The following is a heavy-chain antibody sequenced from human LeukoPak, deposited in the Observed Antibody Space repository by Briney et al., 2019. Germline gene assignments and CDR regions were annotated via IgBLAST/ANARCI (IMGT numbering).Heavy chain of an antibody. CDR1: GFTFSSYE. D-gene: IGHD3-10*02. V-gene: IGHV3-48*03. J-gene: IGHJ6*04. Sequence: GGSLRLSCAASGFTFSSYEMNWVRQAPGKGLEWVSYISSSGSTIYYADSVKGRFTISRDNAKNTLYLQMNSLRAEDTAVYYCAELGITMIGGVWGKGTTVTISS. CDR3: AELGITMIGGV. CDR2: ISSSGSTI.